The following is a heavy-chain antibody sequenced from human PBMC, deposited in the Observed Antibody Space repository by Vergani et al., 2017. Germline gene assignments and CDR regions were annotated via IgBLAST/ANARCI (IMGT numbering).Heavy chain of an antibody. CDR3: ARGSVYYYYGMDV. Sequence: QVQLVQSGAEVKKPGASVKVSCKASGYTFTGYYMHWVRQPHGQGLGWMGWINPNSGGTNYAQKFQGRVAITRDTSISTAYMELSRLRSDDTAVYYCARGSVYYYYGMDVWGQGTMVTVSS. CDR1: GYTFTGYY. J-gene: IGHJ6*02. D-gene: IGHD5/OR15-5a*01. CDR2: INPNSGGT. V-gene: IGHV1-2*02.